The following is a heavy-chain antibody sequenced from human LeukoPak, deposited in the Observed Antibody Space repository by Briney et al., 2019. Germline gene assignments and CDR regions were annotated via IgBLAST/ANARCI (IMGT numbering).Heavy chain of an antibody. CDR1: GYTLTELS. D-gene: IGHD6-13*01. V-gene: IGHV1-24*01. Sequence: ASVTVSCKVSGYTLTELSMHWVRQAPGKGLEWMGGFDPEDGETIYAQKFQGRVTMTEDTSTETAYMELRSLRSEDTAVYYCATGAYSNIIWGQGTLVTVSS. CDR2: FDPEDGET. J-gene: IGHJ4*02. CDR3: ATGAYSNII.